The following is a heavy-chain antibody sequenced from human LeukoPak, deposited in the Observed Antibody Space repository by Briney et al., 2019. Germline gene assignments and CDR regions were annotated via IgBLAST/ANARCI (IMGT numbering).Heavy chain of an antibody. CDR1: GGTFSSYA. Sequence: ASVKVSCKASGGTFSSYAISWVRQAPGQGLEGMGGIIPIFGTANYAQKFQGRVTITTDESTSTAYMELSRLRSDDTAVYYCARVNSIRTIFGVVIGWDYWGQGTLVTVSS. D-gene: IGHD3-3*01. J-gene: IGHJ4*02. CDR3: ARVNSIRTIFGVVIGWDY. V-gene: IGHV1-69*05. CDR2: IIPIFGTA.